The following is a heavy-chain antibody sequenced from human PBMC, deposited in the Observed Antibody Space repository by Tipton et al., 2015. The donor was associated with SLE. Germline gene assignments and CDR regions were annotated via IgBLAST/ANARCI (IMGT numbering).Heavy chain of an antibody. V-gene: IGHV3-23*03. CDR2: IYSGDSST. J-gene: IGHJ4*02. CDR1: GFTFSNYA. CDR3: SRDLVIDY. D-gene: IGHD3-10*01. Sequence: SLRLSCAVSGFTFSNYAMNWVRQAPGKGLEWVSVIYSGDSSTYYADSVKGRFTISRDNSKNMLYLQMTSLRAEDTATYYCSRDLVIDYWGQGTLVSVSS.